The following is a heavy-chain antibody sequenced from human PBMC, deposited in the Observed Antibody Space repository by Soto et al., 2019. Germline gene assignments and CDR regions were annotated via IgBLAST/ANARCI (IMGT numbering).Heavy chain of an antibody. D-gene: IGHD3-10*01. J-gene: IGHJ6*02. CDR2: IRGFSPYT. V-gene: IGHV3-21*01. CDR1: GFTFRTYT. CDR3: ARDRGYDAHDYYYNAMDV. Sequence: EVQLVESGGGLVKPWGSLRLSCISSGFTFRTYTMNWVRQAPGKGLEWVSGIRGFSPYTFYAESVRGRFTISRDNAKNSLFLQMDSLRAEDTAVYYCARDRGYDAHDYYYNAMDVWGQGTTVTVSS.